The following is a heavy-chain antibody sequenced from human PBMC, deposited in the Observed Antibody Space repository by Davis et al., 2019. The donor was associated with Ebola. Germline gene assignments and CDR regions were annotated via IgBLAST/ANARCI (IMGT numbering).Heavy chain of an antibody. J-gene: IGHJ4*02. V-gene: IGHV3-33*01. D-gene: IGHD6-19*01. CDR3: ARGVAVAHFDY. CDR2: IWYDGSNK. CDR1: GFTFSSYG. Sequence: GESLKISCAASGFTFSSYGMHWVRQAPGKGLEWVAVIWYDGSNKYYADSVKGRFTISRDNSKNTLYLQMNSLRAEDTAVYYCARGVAVAHFDYWGQGTLVTVSS.